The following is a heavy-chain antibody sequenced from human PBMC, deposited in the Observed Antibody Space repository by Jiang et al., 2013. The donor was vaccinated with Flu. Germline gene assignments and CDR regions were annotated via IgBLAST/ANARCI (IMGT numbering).Heavy chain of an antibody. CDR1: GYTFTSNG. CDR2: ISTFMDKT. D-gene: IGHD1-14*01. CDR3: VRDGMGSTRFFDY. Sequence: PGASVTVSCKASGYTFTSNGISWVRQAPGQGLEWMGWISTFMDKTDYAQKFQDRVTMTTDTSTNIAYLELRGLRSDDTAVYYCVRDGMGSTRFFDYWGQGTLVTVSS. J-gene: IGHJ4*02. V-gene: IGHV1-18*01.